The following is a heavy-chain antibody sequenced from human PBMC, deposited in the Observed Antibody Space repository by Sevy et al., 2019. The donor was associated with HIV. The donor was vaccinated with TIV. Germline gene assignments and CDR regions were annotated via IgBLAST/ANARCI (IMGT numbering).Heavy chain of an antibody. CDR3: ARLPSPLWFGELDYYYGMDV. CDR1: GYTFTSYG. Sequence: ASVKVSCKASGYTFTSYGISWVRQAPGQGLEWMGWISAYNGNTNYAQKLQGRVTMTTDTSTSTAYMELRSLRSDDTAGYYCARLPSPLWFGELDYYYGMDVWGQGTTVNVSS. V-gene: IGHV1-18*01. CDR2: ISAYNGNT. D-gene: IGHD3-10*01. J-gene: IGHJ6*02.